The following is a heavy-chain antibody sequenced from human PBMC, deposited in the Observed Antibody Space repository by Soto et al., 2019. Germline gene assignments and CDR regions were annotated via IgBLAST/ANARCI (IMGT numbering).Heavy chain of an antibody. CDR1: GFTFGDYA. CDR3: TRGGAMVRGVIITGYGMDV. D-gene: IGHD3-10*01. J-gene: IGHJ6*02. V-gene: IGHV3-49*03. Sequence: GGSLRLSCTASGFTFGDYAMSWFRQAPGKGLEWVGFIRSKAYGGTTEYAASVKGRFTISRDDSKSMAYLQMNSLKTEDTAVYYCTRGGAMVRGVIITGYGMDVWGQGTTVTVSS. CDR2: IRSKAYGGTT.